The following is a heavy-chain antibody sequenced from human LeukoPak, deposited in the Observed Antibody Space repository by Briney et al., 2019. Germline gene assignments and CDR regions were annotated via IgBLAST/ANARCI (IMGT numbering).Heavy chain of an antibody. V-gene: IGHV4-34*01. CDR2: INHSGST. J-gene: IGHJ6*02. D-gene: IGHD2-15*01. CDR3: AREFCSGGSCYYYYGMDV. Sequence: SETLSLTCAVYGGSFSGYYWSWIRQPPGKGLEWIGEINHSGSTNYNPSLKSRVTISVDTSKNQFSLKLSSVTAADTAVYYSAREFCSGGSCYYYYGMDVWGQGTTVTVSS. CDR1: GGSFSGYY.